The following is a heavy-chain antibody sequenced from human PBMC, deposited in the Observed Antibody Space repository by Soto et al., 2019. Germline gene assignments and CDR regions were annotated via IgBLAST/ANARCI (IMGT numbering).Heavy chain of an antibody. V-gene: IGHV3-7*03. CDR3: ARDPYVYDYVWGSYRWGWFDP. J-gene: IGHJ5*02. Sequence: EVQLVESGGGLVQPGGSLRLSCAASGFTFSSYWMSWVRQAPGKGLEWVANIKQDGSEKYYVDSVKGRFTISRDNAKNSLNLQMNSLRAEDTAVYYCARDPYVYDYVWGSYRWGWFDPWGQGTLVTVSS. D-gene: IGHD3-16*02. CDR2: IKQDGSEK. CDR1: GFTFSSYW.